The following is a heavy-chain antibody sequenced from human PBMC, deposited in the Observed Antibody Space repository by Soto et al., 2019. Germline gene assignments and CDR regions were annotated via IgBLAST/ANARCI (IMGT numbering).Heavy chain of an antibody. CDR1: GGSFSGYY. CDR2: INHSGST. V-gene: IGHV4-34*01. Sequence: PSETLSLTCAVYGGSFSGYYWSWIRQPPGKGLEWIGEINHSGSTNYNPSLKRRVTISVDTSKNQFSLKLSSVTAADTAVYYCARDCGYSYGLYYFDYWGHGTLVTVSS. CDR3: ARDCGYSYGLYYFDY. J-gene: IGHJ4*01. D-gene: IGHD5-18*01.